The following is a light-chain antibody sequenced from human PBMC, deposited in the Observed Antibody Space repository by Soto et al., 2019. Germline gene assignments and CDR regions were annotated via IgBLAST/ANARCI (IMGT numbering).Light chain of an antibody. CDR1: RSVSNNY. Sequence: EIVLTQSPGTLSLSPGERATLSCRASRSVSNNYVAWYQRKPGQAPRLLIYGASSRATDIPRRFSGSGSGTDFTLTITRPEPEDFAVDYCQQYGSSPPTFGQGTKVESK. CDR2: GAS. J-gene: IGKJ1*01. CDR3: QQYGSSPPT. V-gene: IGKV3-20*01.